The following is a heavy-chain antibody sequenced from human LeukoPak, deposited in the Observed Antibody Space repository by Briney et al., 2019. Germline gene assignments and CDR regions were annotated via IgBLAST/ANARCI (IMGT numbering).Heavy chain of an antibody. V-gene: IGHV1-69*13. J-gene: IGHJ4*02. CDR3: ARDLYDSSGYRNRRDY. Sequence: SVKVSCKASGYTFTSYGISWVRQAPGQGLEWMGGIIPIFGTANYAQKFQGRVTITADESTSTAYMELSSLRSEDTAVYYCARDLYDSSGYRNRRDYWGQGTLVTVSS. D-gene: IGHD3-22*01. CDR2: IIPIFGTA. CDR1: GYTFTSYG.